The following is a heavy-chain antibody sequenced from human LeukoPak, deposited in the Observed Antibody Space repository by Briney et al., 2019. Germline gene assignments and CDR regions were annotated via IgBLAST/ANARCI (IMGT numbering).Heavy chain of an antibody. D-gene: IGHD6-19*01. V-gene: IGHV3-30*02. CDR3: AKDMGYNSGWTRIDY. CDR2: IRYDGSNQ. CDR1: GFTFSSYG. J-gene: IGHJ4*02. Sequence: GGSLRLSCAASGFTFSSYGMYWVRQTPSKGLEWVAFIRYDGSNQYYADSVKGRFTISRDNSKNTLSLQMNSLKTEDTAVYYCAKDMGYNSGWTRIDYWGQGTLVTVSS.